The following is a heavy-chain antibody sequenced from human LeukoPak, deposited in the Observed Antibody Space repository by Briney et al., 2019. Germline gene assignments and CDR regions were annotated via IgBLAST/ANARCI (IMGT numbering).Heavy chain of an antibody. J-gene: IGHJ4*02. CDR2: ISAYNGNT. D-gene: IGHD5/OR15-5a*01. CDR3: ARELFWGDTVYYFDY. V-gene: IGHV1-18*01. CDR1: GYTFTSYG. Sequence: ASVKVSCKASGYTFTSYGISWVRQAPGQGLEWMGWISAYNGNTNYAQKLQGRVTMTTDTSTSTAYMELRSLRSDDTAVYYCARELFWGDTVYYFDYWGQGTLVTVSS.